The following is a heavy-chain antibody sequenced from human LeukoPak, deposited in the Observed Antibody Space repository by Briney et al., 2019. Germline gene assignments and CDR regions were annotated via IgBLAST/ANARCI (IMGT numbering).Heavy chain of an antibody. CDR2: ISCDTTRT. V-gene: IGHV3-43*01. Sequence: WGSLRFSCAGSGFTFDDYTMQWVPQAPGNDLEWFIHISCDTTRTSYAYSVKGRFTISTYNSKNYLYLQMNSLRAEDTAFYYCAKDFFPSGSPWLGFFQQWGQGTLVSVPS. CDR1: GFTFDDYT. D-gene: IGHD3-10*01. J-gene: IGHJ1*01. CDR3: AKDFFPSGSPWLGFFQQ.